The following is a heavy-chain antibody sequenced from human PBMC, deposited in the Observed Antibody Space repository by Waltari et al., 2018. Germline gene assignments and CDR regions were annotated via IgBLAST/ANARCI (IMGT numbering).Heavy chain of an antibody. J-gene: IGHJ4*02. V-gene: IGHV5-51*01. D-gene: IGHD2-15*01. CDR1: GYSFTSYW. CDR2: IYPGDSDT. Sequence: EVQLVQSGAEVKKPGESLKISCKGSGYSFTSYWIGWVRQMPGKGLEWMGIIYPGDSDTRYSPSFQGQVTISADKAISTAYLQWSSLKASDTAMYYCARLVVVAAKVFYFDYWGQGTLVTVSS. CDR3: ARLVVVAAKVFYFDY.